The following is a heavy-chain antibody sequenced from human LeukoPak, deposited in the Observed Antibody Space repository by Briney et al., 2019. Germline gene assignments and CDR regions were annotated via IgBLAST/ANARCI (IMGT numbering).Heavy chain of an antibody. CDR2: IWYDGSNK. D-gene: IGHD5-12*01. CDR3: AKGYSGYDWGTDWFDS. Sequence: GGSLRLSCAVSGFTFSSYGMYGVRQAPGKGLEWVAVIWYDGSNKYYADSVKGRFTISRDNSKNTLYLQMNSLRAEDTAVYYCAKGYSGYDWGTDWFDSWGQGTLVTVSS. CDR1: GFTFSSYG. J-gene: IGHJ5*01. V-gene: IGHV3-33*06.